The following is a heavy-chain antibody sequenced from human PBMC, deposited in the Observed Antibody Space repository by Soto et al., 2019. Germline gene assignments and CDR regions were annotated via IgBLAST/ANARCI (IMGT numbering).Heavy chain of an antibody. D-gene: IGHD6-6*01. Sequence: KTGGSLRLSCAASGFTFSSYSMNWVRQAPGKGLEWVSSISSSSSYIYYADSVKGRFTISRDNAKNSLYLQMNSLRAEDTAVYYCARERPGKGSIAARPGSYYYGMDVWGQGTTVTVSS. V-gene: IGHV3-21*01. CDR2: ISSSSSYI. CDR1: GFTFSSYS. J-gene: IGHJ6*02. CDR3: ARERPGKGSIAARPGSYYYGMDV.